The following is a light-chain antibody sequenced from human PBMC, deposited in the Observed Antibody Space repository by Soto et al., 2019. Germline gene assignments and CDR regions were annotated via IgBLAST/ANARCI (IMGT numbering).Light chain of an antibody. J-gene: IGKJ1*01. CDR2: KAS. V-gene: IGKV1-5*03. CDR1: QSISSW. CDR3: QQYNRYSWT. Sequence: DIQMTQSPSTLSASVGDRVTITCRASQSISSWLAWYQQKPGKAPKLLIYKASTLESGVPSRFSGSGSGTEFTLIISSLQADDFATYYCQQYNRYSWTFGQGTNVDIK.